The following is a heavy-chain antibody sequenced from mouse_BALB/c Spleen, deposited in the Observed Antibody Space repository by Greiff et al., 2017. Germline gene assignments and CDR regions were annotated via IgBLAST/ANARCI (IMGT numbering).Heavy chain of an antibody. D-gene: IGHD1-1*01. CDR3: ARCPYYYGSSYYFDY. CDR1: GDSITSGY. Sequence: VQLKQSGPSLVKPSQTLSLTCSVTGDSITSGYWNWIRKFPGNKLEYMGYISYSGSTYYNPSLKSRISITRDTSKNQYYLQLNSVTTEDTATYYCARCPYYYGSSYYFDYWGQGTTLTVSS. V-gene: IGHV3-8*02. J-gene: IGHJ2*01. CDR2: ISYSGST.